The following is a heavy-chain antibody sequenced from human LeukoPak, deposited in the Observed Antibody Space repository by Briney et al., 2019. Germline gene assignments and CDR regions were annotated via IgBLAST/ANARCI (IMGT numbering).Heavy chain of an antibody. V-gene: IGHV1-3*02. D-gene: IGHD6-13*01. CDR3: ARSPAAGNYYFDY. Sequence: ASVKVSCKASGYTFTSCAMHWVRQAPGQRLEWMGWSNAGNGNTKYSQEFQGRVTITRDTSASTAYMELSSLRSEDMAVYYCARSPAAGNYYFDYWGQGTLVTVSS. CDR2: SNAGNGNT. J-gene: IGHJ4*02. CDR1: GYTFTSCA.